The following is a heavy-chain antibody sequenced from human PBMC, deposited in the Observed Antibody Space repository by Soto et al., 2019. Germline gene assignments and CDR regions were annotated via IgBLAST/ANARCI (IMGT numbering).Heavy chain of an antibody. J-gene: IGHJ6*04. Sequence: PGGSLRLSCAASGFTFSNYGMHWVRQAPGKGLEWVAVIWYDGSYNSYAGSVKGRFTISRDNSKNTLYLQMNSLRAEDTAVYFWARTLVRGVIITPGYTRDVWGKGTRSPSTQ. CDR1: GFTFSNYG. V-gene: IGHV3-33*01. CDR2: IWYDGSYN. CDR3: ARTLVRGVIITPGYTRDV. D-gene: IGHD3-10*01.